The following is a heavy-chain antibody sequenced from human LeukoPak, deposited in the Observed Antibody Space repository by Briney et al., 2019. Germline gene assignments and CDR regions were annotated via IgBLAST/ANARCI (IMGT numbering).Heavy chain of an antibody. J-gene: IGHJ4*02. V-gene: IGHV3-9*01. CDR2: ISWNSGSI. CDR3: AKDAGYSGYDVSY. CDR1: GFTFDDYA. Sequence: PGGSLRLSCAASGFTFDDYAMHWVRQAPGKGLEWVSGISWNSGSIGYADSVKGRFTISRDNAKNSLYLQMNSLRAEDTALYYCAKDAGYSGYDVSYWGQGTLVTVSS. D-gene: IGHD5-12*01.